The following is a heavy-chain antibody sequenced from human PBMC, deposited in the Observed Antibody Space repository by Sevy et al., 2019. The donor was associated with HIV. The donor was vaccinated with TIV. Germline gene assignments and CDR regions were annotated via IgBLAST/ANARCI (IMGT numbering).Heavy chain of an antibody. V-gene: IGHV3-48*01. Sequence: GGSLRLSCAASGFTFSSYSMNWVRQAPGKGLEWVSYISSSSSTIYYADSVKGRFTISRDNAKNSLYLQRNSLRAEDTAVYYCARDRVPFLVPGNYYYYYMDVWGKGTTVTVSS. CDR3: ARDRVPFLVPGNYYYYYMDV. D-gene: IGHD3-3*01. CDR1: GFTFSSYS. J-gene: IGHJ6*03. CDR2: ISSSSSTI.